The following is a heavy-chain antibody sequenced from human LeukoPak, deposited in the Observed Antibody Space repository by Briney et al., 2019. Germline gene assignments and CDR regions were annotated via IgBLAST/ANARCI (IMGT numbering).Heavy chain of an antibody. CDR3: ARSYYYDSSGLFDY. J-gene: IGHJ4*02. CDR1: GGSISSYY. V-gene: IGHV4-4*07. D-gene: IGHD3-22*01. Sequence: SETLSLTCTVPGGSISSYYWSWIQQPAGKGLEWIGRIYTSGSTNYNPSLKSRVTMSVDTSKNQFSLKLSSVTAADTAVYYCARSYYYDSSGLFDYWGQGTLVTVSS. CDR2: IYTSGST.